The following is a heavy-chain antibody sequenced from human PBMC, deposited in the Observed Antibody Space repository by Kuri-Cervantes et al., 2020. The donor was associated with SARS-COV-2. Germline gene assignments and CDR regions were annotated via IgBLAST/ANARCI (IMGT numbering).Heavy chain of an antibody. CDR1: GFTFSDYY. V-gene: IGHV3-11*04. Sequence: GGSLRLSCAASGFTFSDYYMSWIRQAPGKGLEWVSYISSSGSTIYYADSVKGRFTISRDNAKNSLYLQMNSLRAEDTAVYNCARSYDSSGYYYSGSAYYFDYWGQGTLVTVSS. CDR2: ISSSGSTI. J-gene: IGHJ4*02. D-gene: IGHD3-22*01. CDR3: ARSYDSSGYYYSGSAYYFDY.